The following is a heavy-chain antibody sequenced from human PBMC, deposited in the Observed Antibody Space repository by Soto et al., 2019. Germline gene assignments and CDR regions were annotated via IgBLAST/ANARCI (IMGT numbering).Heavy chain of an antibody. D-gene: IGHD6-13*01. CDR3: ARDSQYSTSWQRFDS. CDR1: GYTFTNYA. Sequence: QVQLVQSGGELKKPGASVKVSCKASGYTFTNYAISWVRQAPGRGVEWMGWVNTYNGNPNYAQIFQGRVTMTTDTSTGTAYMELRSLKSDDSAIYYCARDSQYSTSWQRFDSWGQGTLVTVSS. J-gene: IGHJ4*02. V-gene: IGHV1-18*01. CDR2: VNTYNGNP.